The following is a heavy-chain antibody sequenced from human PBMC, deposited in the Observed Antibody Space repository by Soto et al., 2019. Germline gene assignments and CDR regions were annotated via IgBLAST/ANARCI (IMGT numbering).Heavy chain of an antibody. Sequence: QVQLLQSGAEVKKPGASVKVSCKVSGHTLTALSMHWVRQAPGRGLEWMGGFDPEDGETIFAQKFKGRVTMTEDTSTDSTYMELTSLRSEDTAVYYCAAGGTRWLHSPFDYWGQGTLVTISS. V-gene: IGHV1-24*01. CDR3: AAGGTRWLHSPFDY. J-gene: IGHJ4*02. CDR1: GHTLTALS. CDR2: FDPEDGET. D-gene: IGHD1-1*01.